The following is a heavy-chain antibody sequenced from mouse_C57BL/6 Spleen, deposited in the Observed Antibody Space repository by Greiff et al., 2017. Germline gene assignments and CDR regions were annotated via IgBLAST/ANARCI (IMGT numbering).Heavy chain of an antibody. Sequence: QVHVKQSGAELVRPGASVKLSCKASGYTFTDYYINWVKQRPGQGLEWIARIYPGSGNTYYNEKFKGKATLTAEKSSSTAYMQLSSLTSEDSAVYFCARSDSSGPAWFAYWGQGTLVTVSA. CDR1: GYTFTDYY. V-gene: IGHV1-76*01. D-gene: IGHD3-2*02. J-gene: IGHJ3*01. CDR3: ARSDSSGPAWFAY. CDR2: IYPGSGNT.